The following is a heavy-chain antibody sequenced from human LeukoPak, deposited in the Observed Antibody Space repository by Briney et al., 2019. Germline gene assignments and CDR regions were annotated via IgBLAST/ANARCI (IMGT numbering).Heavy chain of an antibody. D-gene: IGHD3-3*01. Sequence: GGSLRLSCAASGFTFSSYGMHWVRQAPGKGLEWVAVIWYDGSNKYYADSVKGRFTISRDNSKNTLYLQMNSLRAEDTAVYYCARDKTLYYDFWSGYRYDAFDIWGQGTMVTVSS. V-gene: IGHV3-33*01. J-gene: IGHJ3*02. CDR2: IWYDGSNK. CDR3: ARDKTLYYDFWSGYRYDAFDI. CDR1: GFTFSSYG.